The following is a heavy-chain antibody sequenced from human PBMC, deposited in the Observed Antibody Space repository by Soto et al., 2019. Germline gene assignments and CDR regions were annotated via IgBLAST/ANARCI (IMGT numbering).Heavy chain of an antibody. CDR2: INPSGGST. Sequence: SVKVSCKASGYTFTSYYMHWVRQAPGQGLEWMGIINPSGGSTSYAQKFQGRVTMTRDTSTSTVYMELSSLRSEDTAVYYCARDCSSTSCYNLFDYWGQGTLVTVSS. J-gene: IGHJ4*02. CDR3: ARDCSSTSCYNLFDY. D-gene: IGHD2-2*02. CDR1: GYTFTSYY. V-gene: IGHV1-46*03.